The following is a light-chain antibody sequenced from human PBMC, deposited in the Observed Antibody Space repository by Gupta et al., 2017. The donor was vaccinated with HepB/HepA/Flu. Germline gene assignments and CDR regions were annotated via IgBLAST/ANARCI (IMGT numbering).Light chain of an antibody. Sequence: DIVLTQSPATLSLSPGERSTLSCRASQSVRTYLAWYQQKPGQAPRLLIYESSNRATGIPARFSGSGSGTDFTLTISSLEPEEFAIYYCQQRNYWPITFGGGTKVDIK. CDR2: ESS. CDR3: QQRNYWPIT. V-gene: IGKV3-11*01. J-gene: IGKJ4*01. CDR1: QSVRTY.